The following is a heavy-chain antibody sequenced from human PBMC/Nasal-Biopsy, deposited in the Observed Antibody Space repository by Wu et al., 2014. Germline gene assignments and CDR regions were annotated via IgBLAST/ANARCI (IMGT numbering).Heavy chain of an antibody. D-gene: IGHD1-14*01. J-gene: IGHJ6*03. Sequence: LSLTCTVSGDSLRRSSYHWAWIRQPPGKGLEWIGNIDYNGNTFHNPSLLSRVTISVGASKKQFSLMLRSVTAADSAVYYCARHGPPTVYSHYYYMDVWGKGTTVTVSS. CDR2: IDYNGNT. V-gene: IGHV4-39*01. CDR1: GDSLRRSSYH. CDR3: ARHGPPTVYSHYYYMDV.